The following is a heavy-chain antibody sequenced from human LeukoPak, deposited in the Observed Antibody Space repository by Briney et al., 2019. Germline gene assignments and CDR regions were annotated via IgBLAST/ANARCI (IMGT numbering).Heavy chain of an antibody. CDR2: IFVSGST. CDR3: ARDLAQGYCSGSSCSSPLFDY. J-gene: IGHJ4*02. Sequence: PSETLSLTCSVSGGSISTSYWSWIRQPAGKGLEWIGRIFVSGSTRYHPSLRSRVTMSIDMSKNQFSLTLTSVTAADTAVYYCARDLAQGYCSGSSCSSPLFDYWGQGILVTVSS. CDR1: GGSISTSY. D-gene: IGHD2-2*01. V-gene: IGHV4-4*07.